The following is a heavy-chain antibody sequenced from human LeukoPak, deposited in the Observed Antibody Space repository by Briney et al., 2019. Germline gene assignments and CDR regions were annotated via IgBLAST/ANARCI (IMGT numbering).Heavy chain of an antibody. Sequence: GGSLRLSCAASGFTFSNYWMSWVRQAPGKGLEWMANIKQDGSEKYYVDSVKGRFIISRDNAKNSLYLQMNSLRVEDTAVYYCARTPIYCSGGCYYMDVWGKGTTVTVSS. V-gene: IGHV3-7*01. D-gene: IGHD2-15*01. CDR3: ARTPIYCSGGCYYMDV. J-gene: IGHJ6*03. CDR2: IKQDGSEK. CDR1: GFTFSNYW.